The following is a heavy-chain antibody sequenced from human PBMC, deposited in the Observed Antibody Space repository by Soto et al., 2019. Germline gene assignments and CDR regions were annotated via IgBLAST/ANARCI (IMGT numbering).Heavy chain of an antibody. V-gene: IGHV4-61*01. Sequence: QVQLQESGPGLVKPSETLSLTCTVSGGSVSSGSYYWSWIRQPPGKGLEWIGYIYYSGSTNYNPSLKSRGAISLDTTKNQFSLKLSSVTAADTAVYYGESRALVGMDVWGQGTTVTVSS. CDR1: GGSVSSGSYY. J-gene: IGHJ6*02. D-gene: IGHD3-10*01. CDR2: IYYSGST. CDR3: ESRALVGMDV.